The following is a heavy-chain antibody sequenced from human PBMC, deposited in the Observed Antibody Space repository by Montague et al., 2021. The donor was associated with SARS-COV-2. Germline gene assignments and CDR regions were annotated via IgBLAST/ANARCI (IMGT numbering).Heavy chain of an antibody. CDR3: SRGRYSSSWYGERRNWFDP. CDR2: INHSGST. V-gene: IGHV4-34*01. D-gene: IGHD6-13*01. Sequence: SETLSLTCAVYGGSFSGYYWSWIRQPPGKGLEWIGEINHSGSTNYNPSLKSRVTISVDTSENQFSLKLSSVTAADTAVYYCSRGRYSSSWYGERRNWFDPWGQGTLVTVSS. CDR1: GGSFSGYY. J-gene: IGHJ5*02.